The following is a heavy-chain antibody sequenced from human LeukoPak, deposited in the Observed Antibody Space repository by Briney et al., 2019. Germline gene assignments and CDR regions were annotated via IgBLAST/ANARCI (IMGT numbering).Heavy chain of an antibody. V-gene: IGHV3-66*01. J-gene: IGHJ3*02. CDR2: IYTGGGT. Sequence: GGSLRLSCAVSGFTVSSNYMNWVRQAPGMGLEWVSVIYTGGGTDYADSVKGRFTISRDNSKNTLYLQMNSLRTEDTAVYYCAKDRDDGFDIWGQGTTVSVSS. CDR1: GFTVSSNY. CDR3: AKDRDDGFDI.